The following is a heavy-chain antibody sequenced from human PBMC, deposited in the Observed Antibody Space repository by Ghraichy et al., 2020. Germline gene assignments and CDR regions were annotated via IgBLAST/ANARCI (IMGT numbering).Heavy chain of an antibody. CDR2: IYYSGKT. V-gene: IGHV4-39*01. CDR3: SRQYSQCLVRSFDY. CDR1: GGYISSRTYY. Sequence: SETLSLTCTVSGGYISSRTYYGGRIRQPPGKGLEWIGSIYYSGKTYYNQSLKSRVTISADTSKNQLSLKLCSVTAADTAVYYCSRQYSQCLVRSFDYWGQGTLVTVSS. J-gene: IGHJ4*02. D-gene: IGHD6-19*01.